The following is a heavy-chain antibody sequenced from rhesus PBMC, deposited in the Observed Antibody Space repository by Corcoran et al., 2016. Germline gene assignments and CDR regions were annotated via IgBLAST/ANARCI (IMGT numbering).Heavy chain of an antibody. CDR2: INGNSGST. V-gene: IGHV4-80*01. CDR1: GGSFSSYW. D-gene: IGHD3-3*01. CDR3: ARRKGVLQYLDWFGRWGPFDY. J-gene: IGHJ4*01. Sequence: QVQLQESGPGLVKPSETLSLTCAVSGGSFSSYWWSWIRQPPGKGLEWIGEINGNSGSTNYNPSLKSRVTISKDASKNQFSLKLSSVTAADTAVYYCARRKGVLQYLDWFGRWGPFDYWGQGVLVTVSS.